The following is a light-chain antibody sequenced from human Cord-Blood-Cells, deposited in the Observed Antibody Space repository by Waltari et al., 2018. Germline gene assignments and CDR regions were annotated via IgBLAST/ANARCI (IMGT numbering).Light chain of an antibody. CDR2: WAS. CDR3: QQYYSTPL. J-gene: IGKJ2*01. V-gene: IGKV4-1*01. Sequence: DIVMTQSPDSLAVSLGERAPINCKPSQSVLYSSNNKNYLAWYQQKPGQPPKLLIYWASTRESGVPDRFSGSGSGTDFTLTISSLQAEDVAVYYCQQYYSTPLFGQGTKLEIK. CDR1: QSVLYSSNNKNY.